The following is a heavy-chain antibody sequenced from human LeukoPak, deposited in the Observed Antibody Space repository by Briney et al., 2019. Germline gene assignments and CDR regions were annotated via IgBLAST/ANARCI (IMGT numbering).Heavy chain of an antibody. D-gene: IGHD3-10*01. CDR1: GYSFPNYG. Sequence: ASVKVSCKASGYSFPNYGINWVRQAPGQGLEWMGWISAYNGNTNYAQKLQGRVTMTTDTSTSTAYMELRSLRSDDTAVYYCARVAFSYYYGSGSLENWFDPWGQGTLVTVSS. V-gene: IGHV1-18*01. CDR2: ISAYNGNT. J-gene: IGHJ5*02. CDR3: ARVAFSYYYGSGSLENWFDP.